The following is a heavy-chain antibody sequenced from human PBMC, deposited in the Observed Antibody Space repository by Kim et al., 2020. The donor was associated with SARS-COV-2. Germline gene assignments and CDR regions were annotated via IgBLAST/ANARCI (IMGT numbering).Heavy chain of an antibody. CDR2: ISYDGSNK. V-gene: IGHV3-30-3*01. D-gene: IGHD2-15*01. CDR1: GFTFSSYA. Sequence: GGSLRLSCAASGFTFSSYAMHWVRQAPGKGLEWVAVISYDGSNKYYADSVKGRFTISRDNSKNTLYLQMNSLRAEDTAVYYCARAPRYCSGGSCYFPYYYYGMDVWGQGTTVTVSS. CDR3: ARAPRYCSGGSCYFPYYYYGMDV. J-gene: IGHJ6*02.